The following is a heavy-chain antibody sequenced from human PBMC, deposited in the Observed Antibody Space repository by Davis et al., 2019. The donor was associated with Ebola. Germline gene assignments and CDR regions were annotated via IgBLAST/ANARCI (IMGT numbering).Heavy chain of an antibody. Sequence: SETLSPTLGVYGAFFRGYYWRCIRQPPRKGLEWIGEINHSGSTNLNLSLKSRVTISVDTSKNQFSLKLSSVTAADTAVYYCAGRRLVPPFGYWGQGTLVTVSS. D-gene: IGHD6-19*01. CDR2: INHSGST. CDR1: GAFFRGYY. V-gene: IGHV4-34*01. CDR3: AGRRLVPPFGY. J-gene: IGHJ4*02.